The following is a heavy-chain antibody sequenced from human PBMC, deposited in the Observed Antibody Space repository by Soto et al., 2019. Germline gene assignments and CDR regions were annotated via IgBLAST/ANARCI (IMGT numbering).Heavy chain of an antibody. CDR3: AKGVIGFGDYVRFAFDI. Sequence: EVQLLESGGGLVQPGGSLRLSCAASGFTFSSYAVSWVRQAPGKGLEWVSVISGSGGSTYYADSVKGRFTVSRDNSKNTLYLQMNSLRAEDTAVYYCAKGVIGFGDYVRFAFDIWGQGTMVTVSS. CDR1: GFTFSSYA. CDR2: ISGSGGST. D-gene: IGHD4-17*01. V-gene: IGHV3-23*01. J-gene: IGHJ3*02.